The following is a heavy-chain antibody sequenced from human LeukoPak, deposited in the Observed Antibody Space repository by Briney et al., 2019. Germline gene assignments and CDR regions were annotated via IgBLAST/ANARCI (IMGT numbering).Heavy chain of an antibody. J-gene: IGHJ4*02. V-gene: IGHV3-33*06. D-gene: IGHD4-11*01. CDR1: KFTFSHYG. CDR3: AKDAQRGFDYSNSLAN. CDR2: IWNDGSNQ. Sequence: GKSLRLPCAASKFTFSHYGMHWVRQAPGKGLEWVAVIWNDGSNQYYADSVKGRFTVSRDNSQKTLYLQMNSLRPEDTAVYYCAKDAQRGFDYSNSLANWGQGTLVTVSS.